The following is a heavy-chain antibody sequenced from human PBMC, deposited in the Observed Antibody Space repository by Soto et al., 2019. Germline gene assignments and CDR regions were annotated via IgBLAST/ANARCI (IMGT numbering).Heavy chain of an antibody. CDR1: GGSVSSGSYY. D-gene: IGHD6-19*01. J-gene: IGHJ4*02. CDR3: SRVSYSSGWNFDY. CDR2: IYYSGST. Sequence: PSETLSLTCTFSGGSVSSGSYYWSWIRQPPGKGLEWIGYIYYSGSTNYNPSLKSRVTISVDTSKNQFSLKLSSVTAADTAVYYCSRVSYSSGWNFDYWGQGTLVTVSS. V-gene: IGHV4-61*01.